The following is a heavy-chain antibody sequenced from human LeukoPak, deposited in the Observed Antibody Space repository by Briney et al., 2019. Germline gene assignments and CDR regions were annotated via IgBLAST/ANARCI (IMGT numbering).Heavy chain of an antibody. V-gene: IGHV1-69*06. J-gene: IGHJ6*04. CDR2: IIPIFGTA. Sequence: SLKVSCKASRGTLSSYAISCVRQTPGQGVEWMGGIIPIFGTANYAQKSQGRVTITADKSTSTAYMELSSLRSEDTAVYYCARSTNYDILTGYYYYGMDVWGEGTTVTVSS. CDR1: RGTLSSYA. D-gene: IGHD3-9*01. CDR3: ARSTNYDILTGYYYYGMDV.